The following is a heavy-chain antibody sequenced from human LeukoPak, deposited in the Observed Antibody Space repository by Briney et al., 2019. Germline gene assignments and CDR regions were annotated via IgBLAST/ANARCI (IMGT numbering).Heavy chain of an antibody. D-gene: IGHD3-10*01. CDR2: TNHSGST. CDR3: ARGPVLLWFGEFSAFDY. V-gene: IGHV4-34*01. Sequence: SETLSLTCAVYGGSFSGYYWSWIRQPPGKGLEWIGETNHSGSTNYNPSLKSRVTISVDTSKNQFSLKLSSVTAADTAVYYCARGPVLLWFGEFSAFDYWGQGTLVTVSS. J-gene: IGHJ4*02. CDR1: GGSFSGYY.